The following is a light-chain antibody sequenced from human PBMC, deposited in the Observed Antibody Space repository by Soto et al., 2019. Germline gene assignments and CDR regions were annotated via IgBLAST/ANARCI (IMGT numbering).Light chain of an antibody. V-gene: IGLV1-40*01. J-gene: IGLJ2*01. CDR1: SSNIGAGYD. Sequence: QPVLTQPPSVSGAPGQRVTISCTGSSSNIGAGYDVHWYQQLPETAPKLLIYGNSNRPSGVPDRFSGSKSGTSASLAITGLQAEDEADYYCQSYDSSLSEVFGGGTKVTVL. CDR3: QSYDSSLSEV. CDR2: GNS.